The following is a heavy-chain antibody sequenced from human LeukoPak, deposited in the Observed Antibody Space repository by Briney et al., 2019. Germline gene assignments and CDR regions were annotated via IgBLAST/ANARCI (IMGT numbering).Heavy chain of an antibody. CDR2: IYYSGST. CDR1: GGSISSSSYY. D-gene: IGHD3-10*01. CDR3: ARRLLQEWFGEYINWFDP. V-gene: IGHV4-39*01. J-gene: IGHJ5*02. Sequence: SETLSLTCTVSGGSISSSSYYWGWIRQPPGKGLEWIGSIYYSGSTYYNPSLKSRVTISVDTSKNRFSLKLSSVTAADTAVYYCARRLLQEWFGEYINWFDPWGQGTLVTVSS.